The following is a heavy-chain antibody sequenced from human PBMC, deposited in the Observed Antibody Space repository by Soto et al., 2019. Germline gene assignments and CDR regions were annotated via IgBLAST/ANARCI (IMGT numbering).Heavy chain of an antibody. CDR2: ISSSSSYI. D-gene: IGHD3-3*01. CDR1: GFTFSSYS. Sequence: EVQLVESGGGLVKPGGSLRLSCAASGFTFSSYSMNWVRQAPGKGLEWVSSISSSSSYIYYADSVKGRFTISRDNAKNSLYLQMNSLRAEDTAVYYCARDWFLEWLSSNDAFDIWGQGTMVTVSS. V-gene: IGHV3-21*01. CDR3: ARDWFLEWLSSNDAFDI. J-gene: IGHJ3*02.